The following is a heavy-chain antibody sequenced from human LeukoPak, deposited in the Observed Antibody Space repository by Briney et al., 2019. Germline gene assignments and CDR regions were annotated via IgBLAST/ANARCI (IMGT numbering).Heavy chain of an antibody. V-gene: IGHV3-66*01. CDR3: AVATIYYFDY. Sequence: GGSLRLSCAASGFIVSSNYTSWVRQAPGKGLECVSVICSGGHTCYADSVKGRFTISRDNSKNTLYLQMNSLRVEDTAVYYCAVATIYYFDYWGQGTLVTVSS. CDR1: GFIVSSNY. J-gene: IGHJ4*02. D-gene: IGHD5-12*01. CDR2: ICSGGHT.